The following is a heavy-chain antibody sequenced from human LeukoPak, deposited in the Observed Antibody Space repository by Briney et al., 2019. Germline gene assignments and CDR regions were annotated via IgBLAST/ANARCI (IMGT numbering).Heavy chain of an antibody. V-gene: IGHV3-11*03. J-gene: IGHJ5*02. CDR1: GFTFSDYY. Sequence: PGRSLRLSCAASGFTFSDYYMSWIRQAPGKGLEWVSYISSSSSYTNYADSVKGRFTISRDNAKNSLYLQMNSLRAEDTAVYYCARVVAVGDMGPRFDPWGQGTLVTVSS. D-gene: IGHD6-19*01. CDR3: ARVVAVGDMGPRFDP. CDR2: ISSSSSYT.